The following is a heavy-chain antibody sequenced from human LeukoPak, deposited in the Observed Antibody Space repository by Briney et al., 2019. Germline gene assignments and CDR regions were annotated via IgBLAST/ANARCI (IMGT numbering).Heavy chain of an antibody. CDR2: INPNSGGT. Sequence: ASVKVSCKASGYTSTGYYMHWVRQAPGQGLEWMGWINPNSGGTNYAQKFQGRVTMTRDTSISTAYMELSRLRSDDTAVYYCARGRYSYGQNGYDYWGQGTLVTVSS. CDR3: ARGRYSYGQNGYDY. J-gene: IGHJ4*02. CDR1: GYTSTGYY. D-gene: IGHD5-18*01. V-gene: IGHV1-2*02.